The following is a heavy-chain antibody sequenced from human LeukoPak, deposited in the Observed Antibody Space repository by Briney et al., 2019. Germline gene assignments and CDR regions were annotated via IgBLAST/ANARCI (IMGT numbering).Heavy chain of an antibody. J-gene: IGHJ4*02. CDR2: IKEDGSVK. V-gene: IGHV3-7*03. Sequence: PGGSLRLSCTASGFTFSSHWMTWVRQPPGKGLERVANIKEDGSVKYYVDSVKGRFTISRDNTKNALYLQMNSLRADDTAVYFCARDSTWLLDYWGQGTLITVSS. D-gene: IGHD6-19*01. CDR3: ARDSTWLLDY. CDR1: GFTFSSHW.